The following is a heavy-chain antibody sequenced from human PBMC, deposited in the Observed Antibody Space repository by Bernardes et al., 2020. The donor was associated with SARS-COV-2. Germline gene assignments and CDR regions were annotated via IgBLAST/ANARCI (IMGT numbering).Heavy chain of an antibody. CDR3: AHRYYHDSSGYTLDI. D-gene: IGHD3-22*01. V-gene: IGHV2-5*02. CDR2: IYWDDDK. Sequence: SGPTLVKPTQTLTLTCTFSGFSLSRSGVGVGWIRQPPGKALEWLALIYWDDDKTYSPSLQSRLTITKDTSKNQVVLTMTKMDPVDTATYYCAHRYYHDSSGYTLDIWGQGTMVTVSS. CDR1: GFSLSRSGVG. J-gene: IGHJ3*02.